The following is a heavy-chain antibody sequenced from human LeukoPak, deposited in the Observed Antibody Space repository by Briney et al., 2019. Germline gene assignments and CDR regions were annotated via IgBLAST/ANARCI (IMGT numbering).Heavy chain of an antibody. CDR2: INPNSGGT. D-gene: IGHD2-21*01. J-gene: IGHJ4*02. Sequence: ASVKVSCKASGYTFTSYGISWVRQAPGQGLEWMGWINPNSGGTNYAQKFQGRVTMTRDTSISTAYMELSRLRSDDTAVYYCARGRDVVHFDYWGQGTLVTVSS. CDR1: GYTFTSYG. V-gene: IGHV1-2*02. CDR3: ARGRDVVHFDY.